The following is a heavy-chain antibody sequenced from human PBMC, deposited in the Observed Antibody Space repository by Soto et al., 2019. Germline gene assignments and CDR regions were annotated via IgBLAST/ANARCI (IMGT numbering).Heavy chain of an antibody. Sequence: EVQLLESGGGLVQPGGSLRLSCAASGFTFSSYAMSWVRQAPGKGLEWVSAIGTSGATTYYADSVKGRFTISRDTSKNTLFLQMNSLRAEDTAVYYCYVLVVVVVPPTPSWFDPWGQGTLVTVSS. J-gene: IGHJ5*02. CDR2: IGTSGATT. CDR3: YVLVVVVVPPTPSWFDP. D-gene: IGHD2-15*01. CDR1: GFTFSSYA. V-gene: IGHV3-23*01.